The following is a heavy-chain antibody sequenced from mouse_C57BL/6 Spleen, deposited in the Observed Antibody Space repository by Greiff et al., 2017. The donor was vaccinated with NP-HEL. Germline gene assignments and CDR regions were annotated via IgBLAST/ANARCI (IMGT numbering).Heavy chain of an antibody. D-gene: IGHD1-1*01. V-gene: IGHV1-4*01. CDR3: AREGLTTVVAFDY. J-gene: IGHJ2*01. CDR1: GYTFTSYT. Sequence: QVQLQQSGAELARPGASVKMSCKASGYTFTSYTMHWVKQRPGPGLEWIGYINPSSGYTTYNQKFKDKATLTADNSSSTAYMQLSSLTSEDSAVYYCAREGLTTVVAFDYWGQGTTLTVSS. CDR2: INPSSGYT.